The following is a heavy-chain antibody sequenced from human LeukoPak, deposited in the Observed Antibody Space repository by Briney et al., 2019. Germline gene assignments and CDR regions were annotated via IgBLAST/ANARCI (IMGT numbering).Heavy chain of an antibody. D-gene: IGHD6-13*01. CDR3: AKDGSIAAAGTSWFDP. CDR1: GFTFSSYG. J-gene: IGHJ5*02. CDR2: ISYDGSNK. V-gene: IGHV3-30*18. Sequence: PGRSLRLSCAASGFTFSSYGMHWIRQAPGKGLEWVAVISYDGSNKYYADSVKGRFTISRDNSKNTLYLQMNSLRAEDTAVYYCAKDGSIAAAGTSWFDPWGQGTLVTVSS.